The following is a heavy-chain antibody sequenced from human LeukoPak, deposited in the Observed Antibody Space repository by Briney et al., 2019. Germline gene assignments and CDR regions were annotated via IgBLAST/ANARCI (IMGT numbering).Heavy chain of an antibody. D-gene: IGHD3-22*01. V-gene: IGHV3-23*01. Sequence: GGPLRLSCAASGFTFSSYAMSWVRQAPGKGLEWVSATRGGGSGTHYADSVKGRFTISRDSSNNTLSLQMNSLRAEDTAVYFCAKDPGLDAFDIWGQGTMVTVSS. CDR3: AKDPGLDAFDI. CDR2: TRGGGSGT. J-gene: IGHJ3*02. CDR1: GFTFSSYA.